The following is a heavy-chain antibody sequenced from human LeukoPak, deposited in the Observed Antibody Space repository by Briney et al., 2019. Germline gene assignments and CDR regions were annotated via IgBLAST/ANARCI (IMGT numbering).Heavy chain of an antibody. V-gene: IGHV3-30*04. CDR2: ISYDGSNK. J-gene: IGHJ4*02. CDR3: ARDKLVPAAGFVFDY. D-gene: IGHD6-13*01. Sequence: GGSLRLSCAASGFTFSSYTMHWVRQAPGKGLEWVAVISYDGSNKCYADSVKGRFTISRDNSKNTLYLQMNSLRAEDTAVYYCARDKLVPAAGFVFDYWGQGTLVTVSS. CDR1: GFTFSSYT.